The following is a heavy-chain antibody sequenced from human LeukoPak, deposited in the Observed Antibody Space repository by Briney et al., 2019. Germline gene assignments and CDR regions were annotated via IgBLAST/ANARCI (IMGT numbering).Heavy chain of an antibody. CDR2: IKQDGSEK. Sequence: GGSLRLSCAASGFTFSSYWMSWVRQAPGKGLEWVANIKQDGSEKYYVDSVKGRFTISRDNAKNSLYLQMNSLRAEDTAVYYCARDGSAEPWFGMDVWGQGTTVTVSS. CDR1: GFTFSSYW. V-gene: IGHV3-7*01. D-gene: IGHD3-22*01. J-gene: IGHJ6*02. CDR3: ARDGSAEPWFGMDV.